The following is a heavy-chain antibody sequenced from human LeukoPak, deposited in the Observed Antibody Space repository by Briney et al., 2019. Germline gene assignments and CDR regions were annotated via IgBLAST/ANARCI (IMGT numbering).Heavy chain of an antibody. CDR2: IYTSGST. CDR1: GGSISSYY. J-gene: IGHJ6*03. CDR3: ARDTGPSIYYYYMDV. V-gene: IGHV4-4*07. Sequence: SETLSLTCSVSGGSISSYYWSWIRQPAGKGLEWIGRIYTSGSTNYNPSLKSRVTISVDKSKNQFSLKLSSVTAADTAVYYCARDTGPSIYYYYMDVWGKGTTVTVSS.